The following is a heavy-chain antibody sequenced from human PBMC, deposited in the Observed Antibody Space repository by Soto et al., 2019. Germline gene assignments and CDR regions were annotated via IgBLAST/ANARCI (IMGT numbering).Heavy chain of an antibody. CDR2: ISYDGSNK. D-gene: IGHD2-8*01. V-gene: IGHV3-30*18. CDR1: GFTFSSYG. Sequence: GGSLRLSCAASGFTFSSYGMHWVRQAPGKGLEWVAVISYDGSNKYYADSVKGRFTISRDNSKNTLYLQMNSLRAEDTAVYYCAKDSGEYCTNGVCYTVDGEALDYWGQGTLVTVSS. J-gene: IGHJ4*02. CDR3: AKDSGEYCTNGVCYTVDGEALDY.